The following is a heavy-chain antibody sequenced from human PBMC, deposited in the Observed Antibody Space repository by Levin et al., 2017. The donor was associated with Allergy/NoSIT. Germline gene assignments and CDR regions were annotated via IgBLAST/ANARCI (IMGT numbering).Heavy chain of an antibody. Sequence: SETLSLTCTVSGGSISSYYWSWIRQPAGKGLEWIGRIYTIGSTNKNPSLKSRVTMSVDTSKNQFSLKLSSVTAADTAVYYCARDSDGSGSYHYNFDSWGQGTLVTVSS. D-gene: IGHD3-10*01. CDR1: GGSISSYY. J-gene: IGHJ4*02. V-gene: IGHV4-4*07. CDR3: ARDSDGSGSYHYNFDS. CDR2: IYTIGST.